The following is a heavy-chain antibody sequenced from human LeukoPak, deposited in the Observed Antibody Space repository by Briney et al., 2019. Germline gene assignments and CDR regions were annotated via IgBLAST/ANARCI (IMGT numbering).Heavy chain of an antibody. CDR1: GGSISNYY. CDR3: ARLGYCSGGSCYYYYYMDV. D-gene: IGHD2-15*01. Sequence: SETLSLTCTVSGGSISNYYWNWIRQPPGKGLEWIGYIYYSGTTNYNPSLKSRVSMPVDTSKNQFSLKLSSVTAADTAAYYCARLGYCSGGSCYYYYYMDVWGKGTTVTVSS. J-gene: IGHJ6*03. CDR2: IYYSGTT. V-gene: IGHV4-59*12.